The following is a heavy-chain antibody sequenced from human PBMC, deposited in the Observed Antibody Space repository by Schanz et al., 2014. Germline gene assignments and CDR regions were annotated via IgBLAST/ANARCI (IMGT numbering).Heavy chain of an antibody. J-gene: IGHJ5*02. Sequence: EVQLAESGGGLVQPGGSLRLSCAVSGFTVSSNHIRWVRQAPGKGLEWVSALSGSGGSTYYADSVKGRFTISRDNSKNALYLQMNSLRADDTAVYYCARPRFDYGEVDVWGQGTLVTVSS. D-gene: IGHD4-17*01. CDR1: GFTVSSNH. V-gene: IGHV3-66*04. CDR3: ARPRFDYGEVDV. CDR2: SGSGGST.